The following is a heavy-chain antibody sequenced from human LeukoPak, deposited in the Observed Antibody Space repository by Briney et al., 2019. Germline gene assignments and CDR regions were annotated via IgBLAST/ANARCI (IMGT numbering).Heavy chain of an antibody. Sequence: PAGSLRLSCAASGFTFSSYGMHWVRQAPGKGLQWVAVISYDGSNKYYADSVKGRFTISRDNSKNTLYLQMNSLRAEDTAVYYCAKDEGDYYDSSGYQNYFDYWGQGTLVTVSS. CDR3: AKDEGDYYDSSGYQNYFDY. CDR1: GFTFSSYG. CDR2: ISYDGSNK. D-gene: IGHD3-22*01. J-gene: IGHJ4*02. V-gene: IGHV3-30*18.